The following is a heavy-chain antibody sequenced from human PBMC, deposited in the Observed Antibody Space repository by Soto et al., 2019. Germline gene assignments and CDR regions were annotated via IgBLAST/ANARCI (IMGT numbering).Heavy chain of an antibody. D-gene: IGHD2-21*02. Sequence: EVQLVESGGGLVQPGGSLRLSCAVSGFTFGSYWMNWVRLIPGKGLEWVAYIKPDGSATYYVDSVKGRFTISRDNAKNSLYLKMSGLRVEDTSVYYCASAGYGGPGCYYVFDYWGQGTLVTVYS. CDR3: ASAGYGGPGCYYVFDY. J-gene: IGHJ4*02. CDR1: GFTFGSYW. V-gene: IGHV3-7*01. CDR2: IKPDGSAT.